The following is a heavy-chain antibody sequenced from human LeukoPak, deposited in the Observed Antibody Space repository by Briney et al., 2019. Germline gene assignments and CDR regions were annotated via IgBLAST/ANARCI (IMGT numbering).Heavy chain of an antibody. D-gene: IGHD6-6*01. CDR3: ARGRVRSSSILYWFDP. CDR1: GYTFTSDD. V-gene: IGHV1-8*01. Sequence: ASVKVSCKASGYTFTSDDINWVRQATGQGLEWMGWMNPNSGNTGYAQKFQGRVTMTRNTSISTAYMELSSLRSEDTAVYYCARGRVRSSSILYWFDPWGQGTLVTVSS. CDR2: MNPNSGNT. J-gene: IGHJ5*02.